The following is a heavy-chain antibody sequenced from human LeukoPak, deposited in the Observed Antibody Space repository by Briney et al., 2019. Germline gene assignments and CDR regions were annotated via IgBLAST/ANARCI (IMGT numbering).Heavy chain of an antibody. CDR2: IYYSGST. Sequence: PSETLSLTCTVSGGSISSYYWSWIRQPPGKGLEWIGYIYYSGSTNYNPSLKSRVTISVDTSKNQFSLKLSSVTAADTAVYYCARQGDRYYYYYGMDVWGQGTTVTVPS. J-gene: IGHJ6*02. CDR3: ARQGDRYYYYYGMDV. CDR1: GGSISSYY. V-gene: IGHV4-59*08.